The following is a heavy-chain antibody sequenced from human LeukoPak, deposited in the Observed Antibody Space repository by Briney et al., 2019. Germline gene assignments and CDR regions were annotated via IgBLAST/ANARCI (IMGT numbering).Heavy chain of an antibody. Sequence: KPSGTLSLTCAVSGGSISSSNWWSWVRQPPGKGLEWIGEIYHSGSTNYNPSHKSRVTISVDKSKNQFSLKLSSVTAADTAVYYCAREFYYYDSSGPWYFDLWGRGTLVTVSS. CDR1: GGSISSSNW. CDR2: IYHSGST. V-gene: IGHV4-4*02. D-gene: IGHD3-22*01. J-gene: IGHJ2*01. CDR3: AREFYYYDSSGPWYFDL.